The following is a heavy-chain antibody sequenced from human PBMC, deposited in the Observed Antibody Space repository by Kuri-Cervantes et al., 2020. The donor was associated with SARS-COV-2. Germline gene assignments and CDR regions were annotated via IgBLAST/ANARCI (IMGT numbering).Heavy chain of an antibody. D-gene: IGHD3-22*01. CDR3: ARSTPFRRLLVISQGGAFDI. Sequence: ASVKVSCKASGYTFTGYYMHWVRQAPGQGLEWMVWINPNSGGTNYAQKFQGWVTMTRDTSISTVYMELSRLRSDDTAVYYCARSTPFRRLLVISQGGAFDIWGQGTMVTVSS. CDR2: INPNSGGT. CDR1: GYTFTGYY. V-gene: IGHV1-2*04. J-gene: IGHJ3*02.